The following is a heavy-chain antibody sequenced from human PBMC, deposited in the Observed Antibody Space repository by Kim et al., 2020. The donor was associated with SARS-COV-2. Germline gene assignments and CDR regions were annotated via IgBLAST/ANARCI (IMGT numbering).Heavy chain of an antibody. D-gene: IGHD2-2*02. CDR3: ARGACSSTSCYTSFDC. V-gene: IGHV1-3*01. J-gene: IGHJ4*02. Sequence: KFQGRVTLTRDTSASTAYMELSSLRSEDTAVYYCARGACSSTSCYTSFDCWGQGTLVTVSS.